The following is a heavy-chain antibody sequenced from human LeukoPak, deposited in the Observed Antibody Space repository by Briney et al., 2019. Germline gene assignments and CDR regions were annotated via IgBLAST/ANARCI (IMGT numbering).Heavy chain of an antibody. Sequence: SETPSLTCTVSGVSISSSNYYWGWLRQPPGKGLEGIVSIDYSESTYYNPSRKSRVTISIDTSKKLFSLKLSSVTAADTAVLYCARHVSGYYDAFDIWDEGTMVTVSS. V-gene: IGHV4-39*01. CDR1: GVSISSSNYY. J-gene: IGHJ3*02. CDR2: IDYSEST. D-gene: IGHD3-9*01. CDR3: ARHVSGYYDAFDI.